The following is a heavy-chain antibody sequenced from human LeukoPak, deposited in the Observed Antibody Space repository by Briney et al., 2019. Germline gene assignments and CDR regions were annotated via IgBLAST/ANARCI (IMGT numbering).Heavy chain of an antibody. CDR3: ARLSHYNPWD. CDR2: TFYDGSKS. Sequence: GGSLRLSCAASGFTFSTYGFHWVRQAPGKGLEWVAATFYDGSKSFYTDSVKGRFTISRDNSKNTLYLQMNSLRAEDSAVYYCARLSHYNPWDWGQGTLVTVSS. CDR1: GFTFSTYG. J-gene: IGHJ4*02. D-gene: IGHD5-24*01. V-gene: IGHV3-33*01.